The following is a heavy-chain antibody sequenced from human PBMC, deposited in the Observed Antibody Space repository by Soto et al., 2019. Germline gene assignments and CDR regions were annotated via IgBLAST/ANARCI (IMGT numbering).Heavy chain of an antibody. V-gene: IGHV4-31*03. CDR3: ARDAPGVAAY. D-gene: IGHD2-15*01. Sequence: QVQLQESGPGPVKPSQTLSLTCTVSGGSIIDGQTYLNWIRQHPERGLEWIGYINYRGTTNYSPALNSRILISRDTSKNQLSLRLTSVTAADTAVYYCARDAPGVAAYWGQGTLVTVSS. CDR2: INYRGTT. J-gene: IGHJ4*02. CDR1: GGSIIDGQTY.